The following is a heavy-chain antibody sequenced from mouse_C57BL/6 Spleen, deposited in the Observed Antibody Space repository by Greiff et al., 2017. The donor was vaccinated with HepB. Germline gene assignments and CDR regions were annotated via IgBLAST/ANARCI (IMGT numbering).Heavy chain of an antibody. CDR3: ASDGSGYVYWYFDV. Sequence: QVQLQQSGAELARPGASVKLSCKASGYTFTSYGISWVKQRTGQGLEWIGEIYPRSGNTYYNEKFKGKATLTADKSSSTAYMELRSLTSEDSAVYFCASDGSGYVYWYFDVWGTGTTVTVSS. CDR1: GYTFTSYG. CDR2: IYPRSGNT. J-gene: IGHJ1*03. V-gene: IGHV1-81*01. D-gene: IGHD1-1*01.